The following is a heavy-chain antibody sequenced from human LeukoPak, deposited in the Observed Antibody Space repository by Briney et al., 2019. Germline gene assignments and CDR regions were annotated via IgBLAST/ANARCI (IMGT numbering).Heavy chain of an antibody. D-gene: IGHD6-13*01. J-gene: IGHJ4*02. Sequence: SEPLSLTCTVSGGSISSYYWSWLRQPPGKGQEWVGYIYYSGSTNYNPSLKSRVTISVDTSKNQFSLKLSSVTAADTAVYYCAREGYSSSWYQRGKYYFDYWGQGTLVTVSS. CDR1: GGSISSYY. V-gene: IGHV4-59*01. CDR3: AREGYSSSWYQRGKYYFDY. CDR2: IYYSGST.